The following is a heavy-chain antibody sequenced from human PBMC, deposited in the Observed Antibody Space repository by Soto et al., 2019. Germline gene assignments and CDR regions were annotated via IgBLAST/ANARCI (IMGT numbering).Heavy chain of an antibody. CDR2: ISRSSTTI. D-gene: IGHD2-2*01. CDR3: ARYAYSKDDY. J-gene: IGHJ4*02. V-gene: IGHV3-48*02. CDR1: GFTFSSYS. Sequence: EVQLVESGGGLVQPGGSLRLSCAASGFTFSSYSMTWVRQAPGKGLEWISYISRSSTTIYYVDSVKGRFTISRDNARNSLELQMNILRDEDTAVYYCARYAYSKDDYWGRGTLVTVSS.